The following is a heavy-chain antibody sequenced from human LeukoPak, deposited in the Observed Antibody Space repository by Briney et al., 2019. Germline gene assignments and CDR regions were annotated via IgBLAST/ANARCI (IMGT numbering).Heavy chain of an antibody. Sequence: PGGSLRLSCAASGFAFNDAWMSWVRQAPGKGLERVAVIWYDGSKKYYADSVKGRFTISRDNSKNTLYLQMNSLRAEDTAVYYCARDSYGMDVWGQGTTVTVSS. CDR3: ARDSYGMDV. J-gene: IGHJ6*02. V-gene: IGHV3-33*08. CDR2: IWYDGSKK. CDR1: GFAFNDAW.